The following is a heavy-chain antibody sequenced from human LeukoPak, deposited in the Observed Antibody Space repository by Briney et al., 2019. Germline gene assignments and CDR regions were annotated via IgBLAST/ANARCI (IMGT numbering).Heavy chain of an antibody. Sequence: GASVKVSCKASGYTLTAHYIYWVRQAPGQGLEWMGRINPNSGGTDYAQKFQGRVTMTRDTSISTAYMELSRLRSDDTAVYYCARGYCSGGTCYLVENWLDPWGQGTLVTVSS. D-gene: IGHD2-15*01. J-gene: IGHJ5*02. V-gene: IGHV1-2*06. CDR2: INPNSGGT. CDR3: ARGYCSGGTCYLVENWLDP. CDR1: GYTLTAHY.